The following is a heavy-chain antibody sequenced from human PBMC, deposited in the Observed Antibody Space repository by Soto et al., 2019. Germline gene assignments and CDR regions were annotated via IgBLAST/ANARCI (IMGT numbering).Heavy chain of an antibody. J-gene: IGHJ3*02. CDR2: ISSSSSYI. V-gene: IGHV3-21*01. CDR1: GFTFSSYS. CDR3: ARERAAADHDAFDI. Sequence: PGGSLRLSCAASGFTFSSYSMNWVRQAPGKGLEWVSSISSSSSYIYYADSVKGRFTISRDNAKNSLYLQMNSLRAEDTAVYYCARERAAADHDAFDIWGKGTMVTV. D-gene: IGHD6-13*01.